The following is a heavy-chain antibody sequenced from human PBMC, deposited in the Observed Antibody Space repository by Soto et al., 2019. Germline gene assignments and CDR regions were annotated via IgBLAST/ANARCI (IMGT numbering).Heavy chain of an antibody. CDR1: GVSIGSNIYY. V-gene: IGHV4-61*05. J-gene: IGHJ6*02. CDR2: IYYSGST. D-gene: IGHD3-16*02. Sequence: SETLSLTCTVSGVSIGSNIYYWGWIRQPPGKGLEWIGYIYYSGSTNYNPSLKSRVTISVDTSKNQFSLKLSSVTAADTAVYYCARHVADYDYVWGSYRSYYYYGMDVWGQGTTVTVSS. CDR3: ARHVADYDYVWGSYRSYYYYGMDV.